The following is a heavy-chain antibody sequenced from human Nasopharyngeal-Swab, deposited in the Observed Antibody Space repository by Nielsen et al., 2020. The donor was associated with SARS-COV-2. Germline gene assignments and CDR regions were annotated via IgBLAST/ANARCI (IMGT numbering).Heavy chain of an antibody. V-gene: IGHV3-7*03. CDR1: GFTFSSYW. D-gene: IGHD3-16*01. CDR2: IKQDGSEK. Sequence: GESLKISCAASGFTFSSYWMSWIRQAPGKGLEWVANIKQDGSEKYYADSVKGRFTISRDNAKNSLYLQMNSLRAEDTAVYYCARASFGYTFPFDYWGQGTLVTVSS. CDR3: ARASFGYTFPFDY. J-gene: IGHJ4*02.